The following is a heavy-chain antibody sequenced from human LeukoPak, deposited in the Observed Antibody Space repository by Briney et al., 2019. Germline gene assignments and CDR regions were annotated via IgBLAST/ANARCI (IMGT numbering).Heavy chain of an antibody. J-gene: IGHJ4*02. CDR2: ISSSSSYI. D-gene: IGHD5-18*01. Sequence: PGGSLRLSCAASGFTFSNYNMNWVRQAPGKGLEWVSTISSSSSYIYYADSVKGRFTISRDNAKNSLYLQMNSLRAEDTAVYYCARDLSGVAGYTYGRGIDYWGQGTLVTVSS. CDR1: GFTFSNYN. V-gene: IGHV3-21*01. CDR3: ARDLSGVAGYTYGRGIDY.